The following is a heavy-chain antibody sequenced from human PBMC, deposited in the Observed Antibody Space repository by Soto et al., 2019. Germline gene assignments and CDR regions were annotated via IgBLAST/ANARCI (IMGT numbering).Heavy chain of an antibody. CDR2: VSWDGDTT. Sequence: EVHLVESGGGVVQPGGSLRLSCAASGFIFDDHNMHWIRQAPGKGLEWVSLVSWDGDTTYYADSVKGRFTISRDNSENSLYLQMSGLTTEDTALYYCASSQGDYWGQGTLVTVSS. J-gene: IGHJ4*02. V-gene: IGHV3-43*01. CDR1: GFIFDDHN. CDR3: ASSQGDY.